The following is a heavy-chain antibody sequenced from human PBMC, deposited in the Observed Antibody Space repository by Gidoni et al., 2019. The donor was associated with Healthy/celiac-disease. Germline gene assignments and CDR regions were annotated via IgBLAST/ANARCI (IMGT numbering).Heavy chain of an antibody. CDR2: ISGSGGST. CDR1: GFTFSSYA. V-gene: IGHV3-23*01. CDR3: AKSIAVVTIRGDAFDI. D-gene: IGHD2-21*02. Sequence: EVQLLESGGGLVQPGGSLRLSCAASGFTFSSYAMSWVRQAPGKGLEWVSAISGSGGSTYYADSVKGRFTISRDNSKNTLYLQMNSLRAEDTAVYYCAKSIAVVTIRGDAFDIWGQGTMVTVSS. J-gene: IGHJ3*02.